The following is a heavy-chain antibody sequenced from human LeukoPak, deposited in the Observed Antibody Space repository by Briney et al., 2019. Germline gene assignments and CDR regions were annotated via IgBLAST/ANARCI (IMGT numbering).Heavy chain of an antibody. CDR1: GASISDYY. Sequence: SETLSLTCTVSGASISDYYWSWIRQAAGKGLEWIGRIYITGSTSYNPSLKRRVTMSLDTSKNHFSLLLYSVTAADTAVYYCARRATSSWYYDYWGQGALVTVSS. D-gene: IGHD6-13*01. CDR2: IYITGST. V-gene: IGHV4-4*07. J-gene: IGHJ4*02. CDR3: ARRATSSWYYDY.